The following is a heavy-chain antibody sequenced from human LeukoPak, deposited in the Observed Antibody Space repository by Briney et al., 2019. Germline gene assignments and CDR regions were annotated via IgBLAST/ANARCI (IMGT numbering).Heavy chain of an antibody. J-gene: IGHJ4*02. CDR2: INPSIGST. CDR1: GYTFTSYY. Sequence: ASVKVSCKASGYTFTSYYLHWVRQAPGQGLEWMGIINPSIGSTTYAQKFQGRVTMTRNTSISTAYMELSSLRSEDTAVYYCARESLSSSGWGDWGQGTLVTVSS. CDR3: ARESLSSSGWGD. D-gene: IGHD6-19*01. V-gene: IGHV1-46*01.